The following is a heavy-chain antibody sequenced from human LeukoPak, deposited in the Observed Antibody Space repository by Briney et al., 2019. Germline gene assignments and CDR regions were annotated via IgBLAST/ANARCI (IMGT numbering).Heavy chain of an antibody. CDR3: ASAPAGY. J-gene: IGHJ4*02. D-gene: IGHD6-19*01. Sequence: PGGSLRLSCAASGFTFSSYGMHWVRQAPGKGLEWVAAIWYDGSNKYYADSVKGRFTISRDNSKNTLYLQMNSLRAEDTAVYYCASAPAGYWGQGTLVTVSS. V-gene: IGHV3-33*01. CDR2: IWYDGSNK. CDR1: GFTFSSYG.